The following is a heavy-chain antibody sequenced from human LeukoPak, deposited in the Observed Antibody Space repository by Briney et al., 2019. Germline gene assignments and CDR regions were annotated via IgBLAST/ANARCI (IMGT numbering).Heavy chain of an antibody. D-gene: IGHD3-22*01. CDR2: IYKGGST. V-gene: IGHV3-66*01. CDR1: GFTVSTHY. Sequence: GGSLRLSCAASGFTVSTHYMSWVRQAPGKGLEWVSVIYKGGSTNYADSVKGRFTISRDNSKNTLYLQMNSLRAEDTAVYYCARDYDSSSYYPEHFQHWGQGTLVTVSS. J-gene: IGHJ1*01. CDR3: ARDYDSSSYYPEHFQH.